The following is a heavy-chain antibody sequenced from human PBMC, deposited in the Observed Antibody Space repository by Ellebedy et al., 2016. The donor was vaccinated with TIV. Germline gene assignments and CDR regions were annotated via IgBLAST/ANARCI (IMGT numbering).Heavy chain of an antibody. V-gene: IGHV3-48*02. CDR2: MTGSSTPI. CDR1: GFTFSDYS. CDR3: ARSVQWYFDL. J-gene: IGHJ2*01. Sequence: PGGSLRLSCAASGFTFSDYSMNWVRQAPGKGLEWIAYMTGSSTPIYYADYVKGRFTISRVNAKSSLYLQMNSLREEDTAVYYCARSVQWYFDLWGRGTQVTVSS.